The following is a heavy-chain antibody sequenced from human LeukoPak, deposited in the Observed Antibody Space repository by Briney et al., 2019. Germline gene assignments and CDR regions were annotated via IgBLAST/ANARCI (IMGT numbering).Heavy chain of an antibody. D-gene: IGHD1-26*01. J-gene: IGHJ2*01. CDR1: GYSISSGYY. Sequence: SETLSLTCAVSGYSISSGYYWGWIRQSPGKGLEWIGSIYRSGSTYYTPSLESRVTISVDTSKNQFSLKLSSVTATDTAVYYCARSPPVRGLPNWYFDLWGRGTLVTVSS. CDR3: ARSPPVRGLPNWYFDL. CDR2: IYRSGST. V-gene: IGHV4-38-2*01.